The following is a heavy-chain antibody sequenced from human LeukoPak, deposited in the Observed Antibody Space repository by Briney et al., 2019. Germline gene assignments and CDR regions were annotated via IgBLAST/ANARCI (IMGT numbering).Heavy chain of an antibody. CDR1: GGSTSSDH. D-gene: IGHD3-16*02. CDR2: ICYRGST. CDR3: ARGRGLGVITPYSDS. V-gene: IGHV4-59*08. J-gene: IGHJ4*02. Sequence: SETLSLTCTVSGGSTSSDHWSWIRQPPEKGLEWIGSICYRGSTNYNPSLKSRVSISIDTSKKHFSLKLTSVTAADTGVYYCARGRGLGVITPYSDSWGQGGLVSVSS.